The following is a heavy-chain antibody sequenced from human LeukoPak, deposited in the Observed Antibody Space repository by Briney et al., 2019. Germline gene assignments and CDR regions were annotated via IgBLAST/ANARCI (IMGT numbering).Heavy chain of an antibody. Sequence: PGGSLRLSCAASGFTLSRYSMNWVRQAPRKGLEWVSSISTSSSYIYYADSVKGRFTISRDNAKNSLYLQMNSLRAEDTAVYYCARDRNSGDGYNNYWGQGTLVTVSS. D-gene: IGHD5-24*01. CDR1: GFTLSRYS. CDR3: ARDRNSGDGYNNY. J-gene: IGHJ4*02. CDR2: ISTSSSYI. V-gene: IGHV3-21*01.